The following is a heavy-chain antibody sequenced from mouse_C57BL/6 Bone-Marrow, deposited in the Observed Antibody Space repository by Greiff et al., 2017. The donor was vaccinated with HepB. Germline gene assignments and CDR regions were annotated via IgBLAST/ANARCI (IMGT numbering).Heavy chain of an antibody. CDR1: GYTFTSYW. V-gene: IGHV1-64*01. D-gene: IGHD1-1*01. CDR2: IHPNSGST. J-gene: IGHJ3*01. CDR3: ARDDTVVAPPS. Sequence: QVQLQQPGAELVKPGASVKLSCKASGYTFTSYWMHWVKQRPGQGLEWIGMIHPNSGSTNYNEKFKSKATLTVDKSSSPAYMQLSSLTSEDSAVYYCARDDTVVAPPSWGQGTLVTVSA.